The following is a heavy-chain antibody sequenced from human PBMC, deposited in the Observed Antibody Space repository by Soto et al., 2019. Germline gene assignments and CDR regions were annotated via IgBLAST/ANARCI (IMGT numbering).Heavy chain of an antibody. CDR1: GGSISGSY. CDR3: ARSVAVPGAHIDY. D-gene: IGHD6-19*01. J-gene: IGHJ4*02. Sequence: QVQLQESGPGLVKPSETLSLTCSVSGGSISGSYLCWIRQSPGKGLELLGYVYYTGSTNYSPSLRSRVSISVDTSKNEFSLRLSSVTAADTAVYFCARSVAVPGAHIDYWGQGTQVTVSS. CDR2: VYYTGST. V-gene: IGHV4-59*01.